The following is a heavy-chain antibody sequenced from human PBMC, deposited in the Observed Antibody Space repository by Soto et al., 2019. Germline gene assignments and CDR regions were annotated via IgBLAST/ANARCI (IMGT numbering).Heavy chain of an antibody. CDR1: GYSFTSYW. D-gene: IGHD6-6*01. CDR3: ARLPFSSSSQTYYYGMDV. Sequence: LKISCKGSGYSFTSYWISWVRQMPGKGLEWMGRIDPSDSYTNYSPSFQGHVTISADKSISTAYLQWSSLKASDTAMYYCARLPFSSSSQTYYYGMDVWGQGTTVTVSS. J-gene: IGHJ6*02. CDR2: IDPSDSYT. V-gene: IGHV5-10-1*01.